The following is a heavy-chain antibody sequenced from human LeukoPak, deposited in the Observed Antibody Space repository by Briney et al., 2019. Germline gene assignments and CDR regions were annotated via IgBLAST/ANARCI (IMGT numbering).Heavy chain of an antibody. J-gene: IGHJ3*02. Sequence: GASVKVSCKASGYTFTSYGISWVRQAPGQGLEWMGWISAYNGNTNYAQKFQGRVTMTRDMSTSTVYMELSSLRSEDTAVYYCARTGLFLRFGAFDIWGQGTMVTVSS. CDR1: GYTFTSYG. CDR3: ARTGLFLRFGAFDI. CDR2: ISAYNGNT. D-gene: IGHD4-17*01. V-gene: IGHV1-18*01.